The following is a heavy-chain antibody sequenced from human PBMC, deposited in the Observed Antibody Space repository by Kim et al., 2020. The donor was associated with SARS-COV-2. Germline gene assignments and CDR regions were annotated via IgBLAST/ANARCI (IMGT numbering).Heavy chain of an antibody. CDR1: GGSFSGYY. J-gene: IGHJ4*02. Sequence: SETLSLTCAVYGGSFSGYYWSWIRQPPGKGLEWIGEINHSGSTNYNPSLKSRVTISVDMSKDQFSLKLSSVTAAATAVYDCAGGYRITMVRGVIDNFGSFDYWGQGTLVTVSS. CDR3: AGGYRITMVRGVIDNFGSFDY. CDR2: INHSGST. D-gene: IGHD3-10*01. V-gene: IGHV4-34*01.